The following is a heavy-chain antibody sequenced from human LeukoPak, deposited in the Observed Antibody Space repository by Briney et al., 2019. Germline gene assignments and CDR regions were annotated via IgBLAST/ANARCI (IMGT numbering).Heavy chain of an antibody. CDR2: VKQDGSEK. Sequence: GGSLRLSCAASEFTFNSYWMSWVRQAPGKGLEWVANVKQDGSEKYYVDSVKGRFTISRDNAKNSLYLQMNSLRAEDTAMYYCARAGLLHRTHYDILTGYYRYFDYWGQGTLATVSS. J-gene: IGHJ4*02. V-gene: IGHV3-7*01. CDR3: ARAGLLHRTHYDILTGYYRYFDY. CDR1: EFTFNSYW. D-gene: IGHD3-9*01.